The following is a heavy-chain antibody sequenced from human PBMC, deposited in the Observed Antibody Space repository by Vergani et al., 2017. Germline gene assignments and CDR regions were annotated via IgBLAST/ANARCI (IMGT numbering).Heavy chain of an antibody. Sequence: EVELVESGGGLVQPGGSLRLSCAASGFTFNEYWMHWARQVPGKGLVWVSGMNGDGDTISYADSVKGRYTISRDNAKNTLFLQMNSLRGEDTAVYYCARARKFLCGVVWENWFDPWGQGTLVTVSS. V-gene: IGHV3-74*01. CDR2: MNGDGDTI. J-gene: IGHJ5*02. D-gene: IGHD3-3*01. CDR1: GFTFNEYW. CDR3: ARARKFLCGVVWENWFDP.